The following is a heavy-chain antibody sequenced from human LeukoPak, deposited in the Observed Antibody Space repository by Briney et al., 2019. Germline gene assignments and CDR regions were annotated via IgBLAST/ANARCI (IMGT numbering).Heavy chain of an antibody. J-gene: IGHJ4*02. CDR2: INKAGSEK. D-gene: IGHD3-16*01. V-gene: IGHV3-7*01. Sequence: GGSLRLSCAVSGFTFSNYWISWVRQAPGKGLEWVANINKAGSEKYYVDSVKGRFTISRDNAKNSLYLQMNSLRAEDTATYYCVTDRIRGGGYWGQGTLVTVSS. CDR3: VTDRIRGGGY. CDR1: GFTFSNYW.